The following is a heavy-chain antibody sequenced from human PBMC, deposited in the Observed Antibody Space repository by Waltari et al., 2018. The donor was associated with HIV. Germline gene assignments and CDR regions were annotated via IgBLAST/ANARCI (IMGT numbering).Heavy chain of an antibody. D-gene: IGHD6-19*01. V-gene: IGHV4-34*02. CDR1: GGPSSGYA. J-gene: IGHJ4*02. Sequence: QVQLQQWGARQLKASDTLALLCPDNGGPSSGYALPWHRQSPGKGLEGIGEINHSGTTNYSPSLESRVTISRDTSKNQFALKLTSVTAADTAVYYCAREAGYNSGWYGGYYFDFWGQGALVTVSS. CDR3: AREAGYNSGWYGGYYFDF. CDR2: INHSGTT.